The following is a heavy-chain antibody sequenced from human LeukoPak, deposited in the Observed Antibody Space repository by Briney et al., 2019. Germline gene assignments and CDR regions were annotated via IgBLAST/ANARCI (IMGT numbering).Heavy chain of an antibody. CDR3: AKTSAATSNWIDY. Sequence: GGSLRLSRAGSGFTFCNYAMIRVGPVPGKGLEWVPAITSSGDKAYNEESVKGRLTTSRDNSNNTLWLQMNSMRDADTATFYCAKTSAATSNWIDYWGQGTKVIVSS. CDR1: GFTFCNYA. J-gene: IGHJ4*02. D-gene: IGHD1-20*01. V-gene: IGHV3-23*01. CDR2: ITSSGDKA.